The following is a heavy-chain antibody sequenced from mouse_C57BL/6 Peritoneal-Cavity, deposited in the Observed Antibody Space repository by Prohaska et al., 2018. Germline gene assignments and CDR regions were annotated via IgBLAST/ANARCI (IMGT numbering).Heavy chain of an antibody. CDR1: GYTFTSYW. CDR3: AASITTVVAYYAMDY. Sequence: QVQLQQPGAELVKPGASVKVSCKASGYTFTSYWMHWVKQRPGQGLEWIGRIHPSDSDTNYNQKFKGKATLTVDKSSSTAYMQLSSPTSEDSAVYYCAASITTVVAYYAMDYWGQGTSVTVSS. J-gene: IGHJ4*01. V-gene: IGHV1-74*01. CDR2: IHPSDSDT. D-gene: IGHD1-1*01.